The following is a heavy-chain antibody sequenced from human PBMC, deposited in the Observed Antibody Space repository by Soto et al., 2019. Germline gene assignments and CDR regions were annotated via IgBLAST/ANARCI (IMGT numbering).Heavy chain of an antibody. V-gene: IGHV1-69*13. CDR1: GGTFSSYA. D-gene: IGHD3-22*01. Sequence: SVKVSCKASGGTFSSYAISWVRQAPGQGLEWMGGIIPIFGTANYAQKFQGRVTITADESTSTXXXXXXXXXXEDTAVYYCARVVPYYYDSSGYGYFDYWGQGTLVTVSS. CDR2: IIPIFGTA. CDR3: ARVVPYYYDSSGYGYFDY. J-gene: IGHJ4*02.